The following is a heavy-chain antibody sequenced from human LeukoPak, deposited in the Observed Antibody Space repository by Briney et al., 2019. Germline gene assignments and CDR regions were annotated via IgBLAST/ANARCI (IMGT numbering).Heavy chain of an antibody. V-gene: IGHV3-23*01. J-gene: IGHJ3*02. D-gene: IGHD1-26*01. Sequence: GGSLRLSCAASGFTFSTFAMTWVRQAPGSGLEWVSTISADGKSTYYADSVKGRFTISRDNAKNSLYLQMNSLRAEDTAVYYCARVISGSYVDAFDIWGQGTMVTVSS. CDR3: ARVISGSYVDAFDI. CDR1: GFTFSTFA. CDR2: ISADGKST.